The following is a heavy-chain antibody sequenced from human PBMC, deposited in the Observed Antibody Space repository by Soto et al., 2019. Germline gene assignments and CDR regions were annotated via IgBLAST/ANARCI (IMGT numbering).Heavy chain of an antibody. J-gene: IGHJ4*02. CDR2: ISSDGHHQ. CDR1: GFSFNDYA. Sequence: QVQLVESGGGEVQPGGSLRVSCATSGFSFNDYAMYWVRQAPGQGLEWVAIISSDGHHQFYLDNLRDRFTVSRDNSKNTLYLQMNSLRPEDTAVFYCSRGTYYPQSSGLHADYWGPGTVVTVSS. CDR3: SRGTYYPQSSGLHADY. V-gene: IGHV3-30*03. D-gene: IGHD3-22*01.